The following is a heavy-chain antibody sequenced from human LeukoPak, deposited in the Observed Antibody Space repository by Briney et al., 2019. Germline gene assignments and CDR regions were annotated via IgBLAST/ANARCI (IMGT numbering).Heavy chain of an antibody. D-gene: IGHD3-22*01. Sequence: QTGGSLRLSCAASGFTFSSYAMSWVRQAPGKGLEWVSAISGSGGNTYYADSVKGRFTISRDNSKNTLYLQMNSLRVEDTAVYYCAKTYYYDSSGSHYFDYWGQGTLVTVSS. J-gene: IGHJ4*02. CDR3: AKTYYYDSSGSHYFDY. CDR1: GFTFSSYA. CDR2: ISGSGGNT. V-gene: IGHV3-23*01.